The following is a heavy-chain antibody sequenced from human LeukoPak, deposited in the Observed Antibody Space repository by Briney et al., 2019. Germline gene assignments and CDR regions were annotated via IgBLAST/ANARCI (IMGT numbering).Heavy chain of an antibody. J-gene: IGHJ6*03. CDR1: GFTFSSYA. V-gene: IGHV3-64*01. CDR2: ISSNGGST. Sequence: GGSLRLSCAASGFTFSSYAMHWVRQAPGKGLEYVSAISSNGGSTYYANSVKGRFTISRDNSKNTLYLQMGSLRAEDMAVYYCARGSKASGYYPYYYYYMDVWGKGTTVTVSS. CDR3: ARGSKASGYYPYYYYYMDV. D-gene: IGHD3-22*01.